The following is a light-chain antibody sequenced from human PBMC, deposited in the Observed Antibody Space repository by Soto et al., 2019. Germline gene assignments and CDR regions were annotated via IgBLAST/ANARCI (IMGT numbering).Light chain of an antibody. V-gene: IGKV3-15*01. J-gene: IGKJ3*01. CDR2: GAS. CDR3: QQYNNWPPLVT. CDR1: QSVSSN. Sequence: EIVMTQSPATLSVSPGKRATLSCRASQSVSSNLAWYQQKPGQAPRLLIYGASTRATGIPARFSGSGSGTEFTLTISSLQSEDFAVYYCQQYNNWPPLVTFGPGTKVDIK.